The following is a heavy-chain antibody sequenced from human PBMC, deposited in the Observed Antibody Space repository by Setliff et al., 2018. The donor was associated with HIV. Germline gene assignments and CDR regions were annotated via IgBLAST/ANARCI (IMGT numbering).Heavy chain of an antibody. CDR1: GGSISSGSYY. Sequence: SETLSLTCTVSGGSISSGSYYWSWIRQPAGKGLEWIGHIYTSGSTNYNPSLKSRVTISVDTSKNQFSLKLSSVTAADTAVYYCAGELRFSVSSTGKEWGQGTLVTVSS. CDR2: IYTSGST. J-gene: IGHJ4*02. V-gene: IGHV4-61*09. D-gene: IGHD2-21*01. CDR3: AGELRFSVSSTGKE.